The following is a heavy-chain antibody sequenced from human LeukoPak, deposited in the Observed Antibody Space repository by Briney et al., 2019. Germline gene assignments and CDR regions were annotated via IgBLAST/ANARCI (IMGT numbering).Heavy chain of an antibody. V-gene: IGHV1-69*13. D-gene: IGHD2-2*01. J-gene: IGHJ3*02. CDR2: IIPIFGTA. CDR3: ASLWDIVVVPADAFDI. CDR1: GGTFSSYA. Sequence: SVKVSCKASGGTFSSYAISWVRQAPGQGLEWMGGIIPIFGTANYAQKFQGRVTITADESTSTAYMELGSLRSGDTAVYYCASLWDIVVVPADAFDIWGQGTMVTVSS.